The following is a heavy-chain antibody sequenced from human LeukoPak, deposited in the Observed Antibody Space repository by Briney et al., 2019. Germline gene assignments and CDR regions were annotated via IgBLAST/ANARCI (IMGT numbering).Heavy chain of an antibody. CDR3: ARRSPSGSYRIGGYYYMDV. J-gene: IGHJ6*03. V-gene: IGHV1-46*01. D-gene: IGHD3-10*01. Sequence: ASVKVSCKASGYTFTSYYMHWVRQAPGQGLEWMGIINPSGGSTSYAQKFQGRVTMTRDTSTSTVYMELSSLRSEDTAVYYCARRSPSGSYRIGGYYYMDVWGKGATVTISS. CDR1: GYTFTSYY. CDR2: INPSGGST.